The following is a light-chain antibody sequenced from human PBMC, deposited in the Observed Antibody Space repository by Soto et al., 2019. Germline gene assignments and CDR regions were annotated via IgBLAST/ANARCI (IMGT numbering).Light chain of an antibody. Sequence: MTRSRVTLCKCVVDSGPSMCRASQTISSWLAWYQQKPGKAPKLLIYKASTLKSGVPSRFSGSGSGTEYPLTTCGLQLQYLHSCYSPHHNNYSASSGHGTKV. CDR3: PHHNNYSAS. CDR2: KAS. V-gene: IGKV1-5*03. CDR1: QTISSW. J-gene: IGKJ1*01.